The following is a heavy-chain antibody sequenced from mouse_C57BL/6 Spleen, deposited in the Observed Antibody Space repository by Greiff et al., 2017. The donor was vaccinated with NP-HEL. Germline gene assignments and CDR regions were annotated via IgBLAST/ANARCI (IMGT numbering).Heavy chain of an antibody. Sequence: EVKLMESGGGLVQSGRSLRLSCATSGFTFSDFYMEWVRQAPGKGLEWIAASRNKANDYTTEYSASVKGRFIVSRDTSQSILYLQMNALRAEDTAIYYCARDAGAHYYGSSPGYFDVWGTGTTVTVSS. CDR1: GFTFSDFY. D-gene: IGHD1-1*01. CDR2: SRNKANDYTT. CDR3: ARDAGAHYYGSSPGYFDV. J-gene: IGHJ1*03. V-gene: IGHV7-1*01.